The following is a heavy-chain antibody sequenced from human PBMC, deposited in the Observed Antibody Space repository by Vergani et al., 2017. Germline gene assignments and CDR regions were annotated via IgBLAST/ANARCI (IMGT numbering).Heavy chain of an antibody. J-gene: IGHJ6*02. CDR2: IKQDGSEK. CDR1: GFTFSSCW. CDR3: ARDEDGYNSYYYYGMDV. D-gene: IGHD5-24*01. Sequence: EVQLVESGGGLVQPGGSLRLSCAASGFTFSSCWMSWVRQAPGKGLEWVANIKQDGSEKYYVDSVKGRFTISRDNAKNSLYLQMNSLRAEDTAVYYCARDEDGYNSYYYYGMDVWGQGTTVTVSS. V-gene: IGHV3-7*01.